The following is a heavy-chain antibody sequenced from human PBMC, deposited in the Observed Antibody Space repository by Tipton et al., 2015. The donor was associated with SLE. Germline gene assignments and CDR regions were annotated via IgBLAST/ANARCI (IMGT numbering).Heavy chain of an antibody. D-gene: IGHD3-3*02. V-gene: IGHV4-39*01. CDR3: ARHADRIFGMPD. J-gene: IGHJ4*02. CDR2: VEYCGSS. CDR1: CRPISSPVFY. Sequence: LRLSCTVSCRPISSPVFYWGWIRQSPGKRLELIGRVEYCGSSYFNPSLQSRVTMSVDTSKNQLSQELNSVTAADTALYYCARHADRIFGMPDWGQGTLVTVSS.